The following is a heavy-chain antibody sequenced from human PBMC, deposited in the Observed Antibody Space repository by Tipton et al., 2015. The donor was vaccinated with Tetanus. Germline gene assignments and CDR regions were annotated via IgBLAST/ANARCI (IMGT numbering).Heavy chain of an antibody. CDR3: ARDRSTAHRYGMDV. CDR2: IYHSGST. V-gene: IGHV4-4*02. D-gene: IGHD5-18*01. J-gene: IGHJ6*02. Sequence: TLSLTCAVSGGSISSSNWWSWVRQPPGTGLEWIGEIYHSGSTNYNPSLKSRVTISVDKSKNQFSLKLSSVTAADTAVYYCARDRSTAHRYGMDVWGQGTTVTVSS. CDR1: GGSISSSNW.